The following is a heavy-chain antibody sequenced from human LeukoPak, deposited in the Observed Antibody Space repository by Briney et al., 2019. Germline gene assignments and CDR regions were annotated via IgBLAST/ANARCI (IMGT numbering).Heavy chain of an antibody. D-gene: IGHD3-10*01. CDR2: ISYDGSNI. CDR1: GRAFSSYG. Sequence: GRSLRLSCAASGRAFSSYGMDRGRQAPGQGLEWVAVISYDGSNIYYADSVKGRFTISRDNYKNTVYLQMNSLRAEDTPVYYCAKDLSGKLEPKGLEYWGQGTLVTVSS. CDR3: AKDLSGKLEPKGLEY. J-gene: IGHJ4*02. V-gene: IGHV3-30*18.